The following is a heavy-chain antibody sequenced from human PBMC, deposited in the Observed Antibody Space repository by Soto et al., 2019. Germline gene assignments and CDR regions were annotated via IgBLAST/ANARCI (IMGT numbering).Heavy chain of an antibody. CDR2: ISTTSSYI. V-gene: IGHV3-21*01. J-gene: IGHJ3*02. CDR3: AREGDDYGDYKRAFDI. CDR1: GFTFSSYS. Sequence: GGSLRLSCEASGFTFSSYSMNWVRQAPGKGLEWVSSISTTSSYIYYGDSVKGRFTISRDNAKNSLFLQMNSLRAEDTAIYYCAREGDDYGDYKRAFDIWGQGTTVTVSS. D-gene: IGHD4-17*01.